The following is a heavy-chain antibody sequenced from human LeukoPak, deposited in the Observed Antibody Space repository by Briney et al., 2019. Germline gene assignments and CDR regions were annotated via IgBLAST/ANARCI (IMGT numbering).Heavy chain of an antibody. CDR3: ANVYGDSLPYY. Sequence: GGSLRLSCAASGFTFSSYAMSRVRQAPGKGLEWVSAISGSGGSTYYADSVKGRFTISRDNSKNTLYLQMNSLRAEDTAVYYCANVYGDSLPYYWGQGTLVTVSS. CDR1: GFTFSSYA. D-gene: IGHD4-17*01. J-gene: IGHJ4*02. CDR2: ISGSGGST. V-gene: IGHV3-23*01.